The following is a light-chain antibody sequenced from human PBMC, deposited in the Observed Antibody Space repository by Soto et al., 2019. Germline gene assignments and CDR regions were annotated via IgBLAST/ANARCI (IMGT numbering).Light chain of an antibody. CDR1: QSVSSSY. V-gene: IGKV3-20*01. J-gene: IGKJ2*01. CDR2: GAS. CDR3: QQYGSSPYT. Sequence: EIVLTQSPGTLSLSPGERATLSCRASQSVSSSYLAWYQQKPGQAPRLLIYGASSRATGIPYRFSGSGSGTDFTLTISRLEPEAFAVYYCQQYGSSPYTFGQGTKLEI.